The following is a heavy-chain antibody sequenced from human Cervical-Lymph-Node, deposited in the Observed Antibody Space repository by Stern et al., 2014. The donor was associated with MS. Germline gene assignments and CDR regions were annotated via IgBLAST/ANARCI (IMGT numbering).Heavy chain of an antibody. V-gene: IGHV1-69*04. CDR2: IIPMVGLA. D-gene: IGHD2-15*01. Sequence: VQLVESEAEVKKPGSSMNVSCKTSGGTFSSSYAITWMRQAPGQGLEWMGRIIPMVGLANYAQKFQDRVIITADKSTSTSYMELRSLTSEDTAVYYCARGVVSNRAAATLHNLFDPWGQGTLVTVSS. CDR3: ARGVVSNRAAATLHNLFDP. J-gene: IGHJ5*02. CDR1: GGTFSSSYA.